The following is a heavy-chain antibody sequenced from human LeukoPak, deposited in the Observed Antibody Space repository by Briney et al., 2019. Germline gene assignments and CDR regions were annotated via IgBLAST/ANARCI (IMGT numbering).Heavy chain of an antibody. CDR1: GYSFTTYW. D-gene: IGHD3-22*01. Sequence: GESLKISCKGSGYSFTTYWIAWVRQMPGKGLEWMGIIYPGDSDTRYSPSFQGQVTISADKSISTAYLQWSSLKASDTAMYYCVRQRDDSYDSSGYYGDWGQGTLATVSS. CDR3: VRQRDDSYDSSGYYGD. V-gene: IGHV5-51*01. J-gene: IGHJ4*02. CDR2: IYPGDSDT.